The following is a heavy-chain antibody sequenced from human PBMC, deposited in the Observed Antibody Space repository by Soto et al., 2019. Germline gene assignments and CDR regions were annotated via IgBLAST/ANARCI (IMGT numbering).Heavy chain of an antibody. CDR3: ARVPTGGYDWN. J-gene: IGHJ4*02. CDR2: INSDGSRT. D-gene: IGHD5-12*01. CDR1: GFTFSSYW. V-gene: IGHV3-74*01. Sequence: EVQLVESGGGLVQPGGSLRLSCAASGFTFSSYWMHWVRQAPGKGLVWVSRINSDGSRTDYADSVKGRFIISRDNAKNTLYLEMNSLIAEDTAVYYCARVPTGGYDWNWGQGTLVTVSS.